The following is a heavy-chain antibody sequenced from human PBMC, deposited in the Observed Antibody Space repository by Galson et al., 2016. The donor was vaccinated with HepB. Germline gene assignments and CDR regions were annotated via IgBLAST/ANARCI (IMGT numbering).Heavy chain of an antibody. J-gene: IGHJ4*02. D-gene: IGHD1-26*01. CDR3: ARRAYALDY. V-gene: IGHV1-3*01. CDR2: IHPGNGNT. Sequence: SVKVSCKASGYDFPHYVMHWVRQAPGQRPEWMGWIHPGNGNTKYSETFQGRVIITSDTSPTTVHMELSSLQSEDTAVYFCARRAYALDYWGQGTLVTVSS. CDR1: GYDFPHYV.